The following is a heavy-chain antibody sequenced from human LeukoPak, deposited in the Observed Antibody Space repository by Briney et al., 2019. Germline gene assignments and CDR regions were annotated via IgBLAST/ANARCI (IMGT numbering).Heavy chain of an antibody. D-gene: IGHD6-13*01. V-gene: IGHV3-11*04. CDR2: INTSGRTI. J-gene: IGHJ4*02. CDR1: GFTFSDAW. CDR3: ARVRQLVWFDY. Sequence: GGSLRLSCAGSGFTFSDAWMNWVRQAPGKGLEWVSYINTSGRTIYYADSVKGRFAISRDNAKNSLYLQMNSLRAEDTAVYYCARVRQLVWFDYWGQGTLVTVSS.